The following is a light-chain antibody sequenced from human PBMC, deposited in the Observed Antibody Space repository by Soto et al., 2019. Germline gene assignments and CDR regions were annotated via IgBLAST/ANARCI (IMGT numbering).Light chain of an antibody. Sequence: QSALTQPASVSGSHGQSITISCTGTSSDVGDYNYVSWYQHQPGKAPKLMIYEVTNRPPGVSNRFSGSKSGNTASLTISGLQTEDEGDYYCSSYRDTTALVFGTGTQLTVL. CDR3: SSYRDTTALV. V-gene: IGLV2-14*01. J-gene: IGLJ1*01. CDR2: EVT. CDR1: SSDVGDYNY.